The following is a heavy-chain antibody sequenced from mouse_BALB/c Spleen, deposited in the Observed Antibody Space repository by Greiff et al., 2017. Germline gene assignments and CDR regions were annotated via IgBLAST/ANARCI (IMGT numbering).Heavy chain of an antibody. CDR1: GFSLTSYG. CDR2: IWAGGST. J-gene: IGHJ3*01. CDR3: AREGGSPFAY. Sequence: VKLQESGPGLVAPSQSLSITCTVSGFSLTSYGVHWVRQPPGKGLEWLGVIWAGGSTNYNSALMSRLSISKDNSKSQVFLKMNSLQTDDTAMYYCAREGGSPFAYWGQGTLVTVSA. V-gene: IGHV2-9*02.